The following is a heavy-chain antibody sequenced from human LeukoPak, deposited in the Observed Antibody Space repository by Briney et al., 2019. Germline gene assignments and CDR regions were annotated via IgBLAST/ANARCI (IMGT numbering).Heavy chain of an antibody. CDR1: GFTFSSYW. V-gene: IGHV3-74*01. CDR2: INSDGSST. J-gene: IGHJ3*02. CDR3: ARPTADGAFDI. Sequence: GGSLRLSCAASGFTFSSYWMHWVRQGPGKGLVWVSRINSDGSSTIYADSVKGRFTISRDNAKNTVYLQMNSLRAEDTAVYYCARPTADGAFDIWGQGTMVTVSS.